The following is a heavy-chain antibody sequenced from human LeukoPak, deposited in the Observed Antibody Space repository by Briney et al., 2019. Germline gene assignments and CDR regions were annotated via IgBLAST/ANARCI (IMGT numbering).Heavy chain of an antibody. J-gene: IGHJ4*02. Sequence: GGSLRLSCAASGFTFSSYWMHWVRQAPGKGLVWVSRINSDGSSTSYADSVKGRFTISRDNAKNTLYLQMNSLRAEDTAVYYCAKLPLIAVATYPTFDYWGQGTLVTVSS. CDR2: INSDGSST. D-gene: IGHD6-19*01. CDR3: AKLPLIAVATYPTFDY. V-gene: IGHV3-74*01. CDR1: GFTFSSYW.